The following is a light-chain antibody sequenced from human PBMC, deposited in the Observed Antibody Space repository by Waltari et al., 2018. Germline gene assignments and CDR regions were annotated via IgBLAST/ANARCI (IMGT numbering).Light chain of an antibody. CDR2: SAS. CDR1: QSITGH. Sequence: DIQMTQAPSSLSASVGDSVPMTCRTSQSITGHLNWFQQQTGKAPKPLFHSASALQSGVPSRCSGRGSGTHFTLTISSLQPEDFATYFCQQSYITPYTFGQGTKLEIK. CDR3: QQSYITPYT. J-gene: IGKJ2*01. V-gene: IGKV1-39*01.